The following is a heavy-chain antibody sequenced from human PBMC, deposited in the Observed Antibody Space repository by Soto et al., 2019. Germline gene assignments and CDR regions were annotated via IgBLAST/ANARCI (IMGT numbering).Heavy chain of an antibody. CDR1: GFTFSSYS. CDR2: ISSSSSYI. J-gene: IGHJ6*02. V-gene: IGHV3-21*01. CDR3: ARDHVTIFGVVISGHDYYYYYGMDV. D-gene: IGHD3-3*01. Sequence: PGGSLRLSCAASGFTFSSYSMNWVRQAPGKGLEWVSSISSSSSYIYYADSVKGRFTISRDNAKNSLYLQMNSLRAEDTAVYYCARDHVTIFGVVISGHDYYYYYGMDVWGQGTTVTVSS.